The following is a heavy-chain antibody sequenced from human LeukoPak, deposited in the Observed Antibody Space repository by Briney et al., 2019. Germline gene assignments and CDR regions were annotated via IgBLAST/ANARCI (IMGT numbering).Heavy chain of an antibody. CDR3: VRESEYYFDHSASFDY. J-gene: IGHJ4*02. Sequence: GSLRLSCAASGFTFTAYLIHWVRQAPGKGLEWVAVMSSDGNAMFYADSVKGRFTISRDNSKNTLYLQMNSLRAEDTAVYYCVRESEYYFDHSASFDYWGQGTLGTVSS. CDR2: MSSDGNAM. D-gene: IGHD3-22*01. V-gene: IGHV3-30-3*01. CDR1: GFTFTAYL.